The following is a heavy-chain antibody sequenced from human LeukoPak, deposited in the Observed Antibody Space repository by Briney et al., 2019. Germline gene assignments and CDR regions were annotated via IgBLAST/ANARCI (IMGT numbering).Heavy chain of an antibody. D-gene: IGHD4-23*01. J-gene: IGHJ4*02. CDR1: GGSISTYY. Sequence: SETLSLTCTVSGGSISTYYWSWLRQPPGKGLEWIAYISYSGSTNYNPSLKSRVTISVDTSKNQFSLKLSSVTAAGTAVYYCARQTPVVATFSFDYWGQGTLVTVSS. CDR2: ISYSGST. CDR3: ARQTPVVATFSFDY. V-gene: IGHV4-59*08.